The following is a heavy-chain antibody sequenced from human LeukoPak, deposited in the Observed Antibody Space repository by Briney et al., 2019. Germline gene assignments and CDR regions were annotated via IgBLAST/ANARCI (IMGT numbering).Heavy chain of an antibody. J-gene: IGHJ5*02. V-gene: IGHV3-21*04. Sequence: GGSLRLSCAASGFTFSSYSMNWVRPAPGKGLEWVSSISSSSSYIYYADSVKGRFTISRDNSKNTLYLQMNSLRAEDTAVYYCAREKFLNWFDPWGQGTLVTVSS. CDR1: GFTFSSYS. CDR2: ISSSSSYI. CDR3: AREKFLNWFDP.